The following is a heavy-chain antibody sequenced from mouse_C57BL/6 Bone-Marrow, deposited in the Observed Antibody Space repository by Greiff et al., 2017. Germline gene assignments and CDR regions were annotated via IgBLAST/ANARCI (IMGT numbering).Heavy chain of an antibody. Sequence: QVQLQQPGAELVKPGASVKLSCKASGYTFTSYWMQWVKQRPGQGLEWIGVIDPSDSYTNYNQKFKGKATLTVDTSSSTAYMQLSSLTSEDSAVYYWARDYYGRRWYFEVWGTGTTVTLSS. CDR2: IDPSDSYT. CDR3: ARDYYGRRWYFEV. J-gene: IGHJ1*03. V-gene: IGHV1-50*01. CDR1: GYTFTSYW. D-gene: IGHD1-1*01.